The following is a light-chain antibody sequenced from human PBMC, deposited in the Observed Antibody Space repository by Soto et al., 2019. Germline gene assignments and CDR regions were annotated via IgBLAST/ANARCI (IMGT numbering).Light chain of an antibody. CDR1: LSVLHSSNNKNY. CDR3: QQYYSTPPLT. J-gene: IGKJ4*01. V-gene: IGKV4-1*01. Sequence: DIVMTQSPDSLAVSLGERATINCKSSLSVLHSSNNKNYLAWYQQRPGQPPKLLIYWASTRESGVPDRFSGSGSGTDFTLTISSLQAEDVAVYYCQQYYSTPPLTFGGGTKVEIK. CDR2: WAS.